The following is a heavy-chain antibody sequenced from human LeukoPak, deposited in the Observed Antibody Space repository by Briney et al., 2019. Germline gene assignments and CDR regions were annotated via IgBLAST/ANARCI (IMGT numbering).Heavy chain of an antibody. CDR1: GFTFSSYA. J-gene: IGHJ4*02. Sequence: SGRSLRLSCAASGFTFSSYAMSWVRQAPGKGLEWVSAISGSGGSTYYADSVKGRFTISRDNSKNTLYLQMNSLRAEDTAVYYCAKDLSYEGLSDYWGQGTLVTVSS. CDR2: ISGSGGST. D-gene: IGHD2/OR15-2a*01. V-gene: IGHV3-23*01. CDR3: AKDLSYEGLSDY.